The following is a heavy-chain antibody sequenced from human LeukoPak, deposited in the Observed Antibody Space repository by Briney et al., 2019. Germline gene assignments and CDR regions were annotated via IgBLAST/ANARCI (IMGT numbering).Heavy chain of an antibody. D-gene: IGHD2-8*02. CDR2: IYPHDFNV. CDR3: TRREYNDYWSAFPF. J-gene: IGHJ4*02. Sequence: GESLKISCKTSGYIFSNYWIAWVRQTPGKGLEWMGIIYPHDFNVKYSPSFQGHVTISVDKSVSTAYLQWNTLKASDTATYFCTRREYNDYWSAFPFWGQGTELAVSS. CDR1: GYIFSNYW. V-gene: IGHV5-51*01.